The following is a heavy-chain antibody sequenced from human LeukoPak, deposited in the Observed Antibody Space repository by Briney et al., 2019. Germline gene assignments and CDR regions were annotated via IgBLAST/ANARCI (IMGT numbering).Heavy chain of an antibody. J-gene: IGHJ3*02. CDR2: LSYDGSNK. CDR3: AHHGGGTIRIAAFDI. CDR1: GFTFSSYA. V-gene: IGHV3-30*04. D-gene: IGHD3-3*01. Sequence: GGSLRLSCAASGFTFSSYAMHWVRQAPGKGLEWVAVLSYDGSNKYYADSVKGRFTISRDNSKNTLYLQLNSLRAEDTAIYYCAHHGGGTIRIAAFDIWGQGTMVTVSS.